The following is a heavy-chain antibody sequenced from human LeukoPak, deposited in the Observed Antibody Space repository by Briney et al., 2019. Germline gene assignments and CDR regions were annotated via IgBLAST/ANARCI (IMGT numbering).Heavy chain of an antibody. D-gene: IGHD1-1*01. V-gene: IGHV1-2*02. J-gene: IGHJ4*02. CDR3: VRDVHNWNDDY. CDR1: GYTFTGYN. Sequence: ASVKVSCKASGYTFTGYNVHWVRQAPGQGLVWLGWINPNSGDTLYPQKFQGRVTLTRDTSISTAYMDLNRLTSDDTAVYYCVRDVHNWNDDYWGQGTLVTVSS. CDR2: INPNSGDT.